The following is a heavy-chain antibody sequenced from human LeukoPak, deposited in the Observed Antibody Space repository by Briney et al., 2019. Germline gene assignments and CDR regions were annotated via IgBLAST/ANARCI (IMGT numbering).Heavy chain of an antibody. CDR3: ARFAVHRRLLVTGQFGLDY. V-gene: IGHV1-46*01. CDR1: GYTFTSYY. J-gene: IGHJ4*02. Sequence: ASVKVSCKASGYTFTSYYMYWVRQAPGQGLEWMGLISPSGGNIRYAQKFQGRVTMTRDTSTSTVYMELSSLRSEDTAVYYCARFAVHRRLLVTGQFGLDYWGQGTLVTVSS. D-gene: IGHD3-9*01. CDR2: ISPSGGNI.